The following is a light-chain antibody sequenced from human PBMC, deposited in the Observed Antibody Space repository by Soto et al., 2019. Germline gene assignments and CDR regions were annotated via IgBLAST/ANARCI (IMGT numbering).Light chain of an antibody. CDR3: QKYNGALGALT. CDR1: QGISNY. V-gene: IGKV1-27*01. CDR2: AAS. J-gene: IGKJ4*01. Sequence: DIQMTQSPSSLSASVGDRVTITCRASQGISNYLAWYQQKPGKVPKLLIYAASTLQSGGPSRFSGSGSGTDFTLTISSLQPEDVATYYCQKYNGALGALTFGGRTKVEIK.